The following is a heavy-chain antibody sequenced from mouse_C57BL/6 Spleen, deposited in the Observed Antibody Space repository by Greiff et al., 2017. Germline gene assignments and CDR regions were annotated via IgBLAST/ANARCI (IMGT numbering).Heavy chain of an antibody. J-gene: IGHJ2*01. V-gene: IGHV1-62-3*01. Sequence: QVQLQQPGAELVKPGASVKLSCKASGYTFTSYWMHWVKQRPGRGLEWIGRIDPNSGGTKYNEKFKGKSTLTVDKSSSTAYMQLSSLTSEDSAVYYCARAGITTVADFDYWGQGTTLTVSS. D-gene: IGHD1-1*01. CDR1: GYTFTSYW. CDR3: ARAGITTVADFDY. CDR2: IDPNSGGT.